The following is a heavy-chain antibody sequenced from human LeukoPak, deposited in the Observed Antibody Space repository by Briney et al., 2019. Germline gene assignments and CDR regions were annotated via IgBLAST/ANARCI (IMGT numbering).Heavy chain of an antibody. CDR3: TRENYFDY. J-gene: IGHJ4*02. Sequence: SETLSLTCIVSGGSISSHYWGWIRQFPGKGLEWIGYIYYTGSTNYNPSLKSRVTISLDTSKNQFSLKLSSVTAADTAVYYCTRENYFDYWGQGIQVTVSS. V-gene: IGHV4-59*11. CDR2: IYYTGST. CDR1: GGSISSHY.